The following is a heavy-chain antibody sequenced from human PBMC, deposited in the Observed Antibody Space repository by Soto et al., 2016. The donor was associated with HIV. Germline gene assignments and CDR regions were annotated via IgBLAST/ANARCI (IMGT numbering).Heavy chain of an antibody. J-gene: IGHJ3*02. CDR3: AKVWWLRLGAFDI. D-gene: IGHD5-12*01. CDR2: ISGSGDST. V-gene: IGHV3-23*01. CDR1: GFTFNNYA. Sequence: EMQLLESGGGLVQPGGSLRLSCTASGFTFNNYAMSWVRQAPGKGLEWVSTISGSGDSTYYADSVKGRFTISRDNSKNTLYVQMNSLRAEDTAVYYCAKVWWLRLGAFDIWGQGTMVTVS.